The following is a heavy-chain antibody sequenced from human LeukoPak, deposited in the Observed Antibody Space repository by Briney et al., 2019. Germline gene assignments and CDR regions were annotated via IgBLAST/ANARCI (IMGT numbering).Heavy chain of an antibody. CDR3: ARETTTYYFDY. CDR2: IYYSGST. J-gene: IGHJ4*02. V-gene: IGHV4-30-4*01. CDR1: GGSISSGDYY. D-gene: IGHD4-11*01. Sequence: SETLSLTCTVSGGSISSGDYYWSWIRQPPGKGLEWIGYIYYSGSTYYNPSLKSRVTISVDTSKNQFSLKLSSVTAADPAVYYCARETTTYYFDYWGQGTLVTVSS.